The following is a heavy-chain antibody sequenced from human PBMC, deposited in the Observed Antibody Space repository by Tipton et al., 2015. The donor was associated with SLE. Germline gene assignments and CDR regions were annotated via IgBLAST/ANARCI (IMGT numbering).Heavy chain of an antibody. Sequence: TLSLTCAVSGGSISSGGYSWSWIRQPPGKGLEWIGYIYHSGSTYYNPSLKSRVTISVDRSKNQFSLKLSSVTAADTAVYYCAGNFYGDYLDYWGQGTLVTVSS. CDR2: IYHSGST. CDR1: GGSISSGGYS. V-gene: IGHV4-30-2*02. J-gene: IGHJ4*02. D-gene: IGHD4-17*01. CDR3: AGNFYGDYLDY.